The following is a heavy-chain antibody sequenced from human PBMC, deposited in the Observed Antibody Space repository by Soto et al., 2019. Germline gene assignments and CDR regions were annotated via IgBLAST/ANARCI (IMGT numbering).Heavy chain of an antibody. Sequence: GGSLRLSCAASGFTFGSYWMSWVGQGPGKGLEWVANIKQDGSEKYYVDSVKGRFTISRDNSKNTLYLQMNSLRAGDTAVYYCAKDPYSPVEMATINGYWGQGTLVTVPQ. CDR1: GFTFGSYW. J-gene: IGHJ4*02. CDR2: IKQDGSEK. CDR3: AKDPYSPVEMATINGY. V-gene: IGHV3-7*01. D-gene: IGHD5-12*01.